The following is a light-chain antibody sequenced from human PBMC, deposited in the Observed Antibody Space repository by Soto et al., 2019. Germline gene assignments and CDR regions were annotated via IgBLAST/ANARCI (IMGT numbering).Light chain of an antibody. CDR2: HAS. Sequence: DIPMTQSPSTLSASIGDRVTIPCRASQTINNWLAWYQQKPGNAPNLLIYHASNLETGVPSWFSGSAFGTEFTLTISSLQPDDFATYYCQHYNSYPWTFGQGTKVEIK. V-gene: IGKV1-5*01. CDR1: QTINNW. J-gene: IGKJ1*01. CDR3: QHYNSYPWT.